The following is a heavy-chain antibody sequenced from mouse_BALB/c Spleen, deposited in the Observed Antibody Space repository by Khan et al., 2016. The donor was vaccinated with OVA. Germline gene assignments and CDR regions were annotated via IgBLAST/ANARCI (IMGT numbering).Heavy chain of an antibody. CDR2: INPYSDDT. CDR3: VRALYYYGSSYEGFAY. CDR1: GYTFTSYV. D-gene: IGHD1-1*01. J-gene: IGHJ3*01. V-gene: IGHV1S136*01. Sequence: EVQLQQSGPELVKPGASVKMSCKASGYTFTSYVMHWVKQKPGQGLEWIGYINPYSDDTKYNEKFKGKATLTSDKSSSTAYMELSSLTSEDSAVYYCVRALYYYGSSYEGFAYWGQGTLVTVSA.